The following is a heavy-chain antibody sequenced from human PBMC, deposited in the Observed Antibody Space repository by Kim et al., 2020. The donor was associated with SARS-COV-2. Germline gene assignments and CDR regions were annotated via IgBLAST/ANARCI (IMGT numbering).Heavy chain of an antibody. CDR1: GFTFSSYG. CDR3: ARELLWFGDWSGFDP. J-gene: IGHJ5*02. V-gene: IGHV3-33*01. CDR2: IWYDGSNK. Sequence: GGSLRLSCAASGFTFSSYGMHWVRQAPGKGLEWVAVIWYDGSNKYYADSVKGRFTISRDNSKNTLYLQMNSLRAEDTAVYYCARELLWFGDWSGFDPWGQGTLVTVSS. D-gene: IGHD3-10*01.